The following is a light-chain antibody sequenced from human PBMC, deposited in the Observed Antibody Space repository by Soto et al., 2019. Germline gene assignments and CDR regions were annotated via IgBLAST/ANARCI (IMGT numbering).Light chain of an antibody. CDR2: DAS. V-gene: IGKV1-5*01. CDR3: QQYNSYPWT. Sequence: DIQMTQSPSTLSASVGDRVTITCRASQSVSSWLAWYQQKPGKAPKLLIYDASSLESGVPSRFSGSGFGTEFTLTINSLQPDDFATYYCQQYNSYPWTFGQGTKVDIK. CDR1: QSVSSW. J-gene: IGKJ1*01.